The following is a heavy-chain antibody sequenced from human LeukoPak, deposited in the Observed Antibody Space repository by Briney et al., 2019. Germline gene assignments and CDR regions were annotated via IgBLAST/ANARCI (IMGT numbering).Heavy chain of an antibody. CDR2: MYTSGTT. J-gene: IGHJ4*02. CDR3: ARTASGYCLFDY. Sequence: PSETLSLTCTVSAGSIRSGSYYWHWIRQPAGKGLEWIGRMYTSGTTNYNPSLKSRVTISVDTSKNQFSLKLSSVPAADTAVYCCARTASGYCLFDYWGQGTLVTVSS. CDR1: AGSIRSGSYY. D-gene: IGHD3-22*01. V-gene: IGHV4-61*02.